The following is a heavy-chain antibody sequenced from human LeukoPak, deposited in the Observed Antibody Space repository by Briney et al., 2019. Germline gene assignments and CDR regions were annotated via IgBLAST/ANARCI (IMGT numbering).Heavy chain of an antibody. CDR3: ARGYSYGFSDY. Sequence: SGPTLVNPTQTLTXTCTFSGFSLXTXXXXXGXIRQPPGKALXWLALIYWDDDKRYSPSLKSRLTITKDTSKNQVVLTMTNMDPADTATYYCARGYSYGFSDYWGQGTLVTVSS. D-gene: IGHD5-18*01. V-gene: IGHV2-5*02. J-gene: IGHJ4*02. CDR2: IYWDDDK. CDR1: GFSLXTXXXX.